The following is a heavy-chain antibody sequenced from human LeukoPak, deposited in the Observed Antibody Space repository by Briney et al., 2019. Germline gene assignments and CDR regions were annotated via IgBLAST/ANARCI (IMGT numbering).Heavy chain of an antibody. Sequence: PSQTLSLTCTVSGGSISSGSYYWSWIRQPAGKGLEWIGRIYTSGSTNYNPSLKSRVTISVDTSKNQFSLKLSSVTAADTAVYYCANAGFCSSTTCYNPFDHWGQGTLVTVSS. D-gene: IGHD2-2*02. CDR2: IYTSGST. CDR1: GGSISSGSYY. J-gene: IGHJ4*02. V-gene: IGHV4-61*02. CDR3: ANAGFCSSTTCYNPFDH.